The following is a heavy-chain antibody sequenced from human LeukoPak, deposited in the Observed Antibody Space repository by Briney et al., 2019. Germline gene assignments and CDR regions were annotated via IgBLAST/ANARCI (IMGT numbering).Heavy chain of an antibody. CDR3: ARWHCSGGSCRLDY. V-gene: IGHV1-8*01. CDR1: GYTFTSYD. CDR2: MNPNSGNT. J-gene: IGHJ4*02. D-gene: IGHD2-15*01. Sequence: ASVKVSCKASGYTFTSYDINWVRQATGQGLEWMGWMNPNSGNTVYAQKFQGRVTMTRNTSISTAYMELSSLRSEDTAVYYCARWHCSGGSCRLDYWGQGTLVTVSS.